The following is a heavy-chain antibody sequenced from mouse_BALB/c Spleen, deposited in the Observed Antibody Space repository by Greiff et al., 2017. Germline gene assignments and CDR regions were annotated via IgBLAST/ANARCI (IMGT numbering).Heavy chain of an antibody. D-gene: IGHD2-1*01. CDR1: EYEFPSHD. CDR3: ARLGNYVGFAY. J-gene: IGHJ3*01. CDR2: INSDGGST. Sequence: EVKVEESGGGLVQPGESLKLSCESNEYEFPSHDMSWVRKTPEKRLELVAAINSDGGSTYYPDTMERRFIISRDNTKKTLYLQMSSLRSEDTALYYCARLGNYVGFAYWGQGTLVTVSA. V-gene: IGHV5-2*03.